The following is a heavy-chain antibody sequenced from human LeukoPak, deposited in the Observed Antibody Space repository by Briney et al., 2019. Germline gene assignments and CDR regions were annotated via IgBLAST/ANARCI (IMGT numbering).Heavy chain of an antibody. CDR1: GFTFSTYG. Sequence: GGSLRLSCAASGFTFSTYGMHWVRQAPGKGLEWVSAISGSGGSTYYADSVKGRFTISRDNSKNTLYLQMNSQRAEDTAVYYCAKGVQLWLRASDYWGQGTLVTVSS. V-gene: IGHV3-23*01. J-gene: IGHJ4*02. CDR3: AKGVQLWLRASDY. CDR2: ISGSGGST. D-gene: IGHD5-18*01.